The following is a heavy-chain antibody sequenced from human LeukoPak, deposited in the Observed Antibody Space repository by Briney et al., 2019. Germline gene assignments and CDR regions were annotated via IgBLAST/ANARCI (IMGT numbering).Heavy chain of an antibody. Sequence: GASVKVSCKASGYTVTSYGISWVREAPGQGLEWMGWISAYNGNTNYAQKLQGRVTMTTDTSTSTAYMELRSLRSDDTAVYYCARDRGSSWRSYYFDYWGQGTLVTVSS. CDR2: ISAYNGNT. CDR1: GYTVTSYG. D-gene: IGHD6-13*01. V-gene: IGHV1-18*01. J-gene: IGHJ4*02. CDR3: ARDRGSSWRSYYFDY.